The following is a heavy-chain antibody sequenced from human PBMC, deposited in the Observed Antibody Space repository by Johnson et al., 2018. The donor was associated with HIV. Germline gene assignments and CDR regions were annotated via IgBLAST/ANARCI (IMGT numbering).Heavy chain of an antibody. CDR2: ISINGDTT. D-gene: IGHD2-15*01. CDR3: ARGYCSGGICYPNDAFDI. J-gene: IGHJ3*02. CDR1: GFIFSTAA. V-gene: IGHV3-64*01. Sequence: VQLVESGGGVVQPGGSLRLSCAASGFIFSTAAMHWVRQAPGKGLEYVASISINGDTTYYARSVQDRFTISRDNSKNTLYLQMDSLRADDMAIYYCARGYCSGGICYPNDAFDIWGQGTMVTVSS.